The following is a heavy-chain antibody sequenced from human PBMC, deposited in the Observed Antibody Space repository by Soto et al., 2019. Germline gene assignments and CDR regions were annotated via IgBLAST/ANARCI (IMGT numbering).Heavy chain of an antibody. CDR2: INPNTGDT. D-gene: IGHD1-26*01. J-gene: IGHJ4*02. Sequence: ASVKVSCKASGYTFTAYYIHWVRQAPGQGLEWVALINPNTGDTNSAQRFQGRVTMTRDPSISTAYLELSTLTSDDTAVYYCARDGHRSGDFWGQGTLVTVSS. CDR1: GYTFTAYY. V-gene: IGHV1-2*02. CDR3: ARDGHRSGDF.